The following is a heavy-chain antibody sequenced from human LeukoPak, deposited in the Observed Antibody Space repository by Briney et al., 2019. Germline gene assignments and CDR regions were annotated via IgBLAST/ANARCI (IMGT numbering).Heavy chain of an antibody. CDR3: ARGMEPYYYMDV. CDR1: GYTFTGYY. CDR2: INPNSGGT. Sequence: ASVKVSCKASGYTFTGYYMHWVRQAPGQGLEWMGWINPNSGGTNYAQKFQGRVTMTTDTSTSTAYMELRSLRSDDTAVYYCARGMEPYYYMDVWGKGTTVTVSS. V-gene: IGHV1-2*02. D-gene: IGHD1-26*01. J-gene: IGHJ6*03.